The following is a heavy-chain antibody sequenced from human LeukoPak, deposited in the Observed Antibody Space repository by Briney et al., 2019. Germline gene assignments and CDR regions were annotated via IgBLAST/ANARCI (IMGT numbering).Heavy chain of an antibody. CDR1: GDSITSYY. J-gene: IGHJ4*02. CDR2: IYYSGST. V-gene: IGHV4-59*01. CDR3: ARLYGDYYFDY. D-gene: IGHD4-17*01. Sequence: SETLSLTCTVSGDSITSYYWSWIRQPPGKGLEWIGYIYYSGSTNYNPSLKSRVTISVDTSMNQFSLKLSSVTAADTAVYYCARLYGDYYFDYWGQGTLVTVSS.